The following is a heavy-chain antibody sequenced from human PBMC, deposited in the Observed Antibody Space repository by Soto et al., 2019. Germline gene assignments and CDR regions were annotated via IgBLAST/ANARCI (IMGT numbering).Heavy chain of an antibody. CDR1: GFTFTTFG. J-gene: IGHJ6*04. V-gene: IGHV3-30*03. CDR2: ISYDGHNK. D-gene: IGHD4-17*01. CDR3: ARDLQAYGDYNYCYSGMDV. Sequence: QVQLVESGGGVVQPGGSLRLSCTASGFTFTTFGIHWVRQAPGKGLEWVALISYDGHNKYYSDSVKGRFTISRDKYKNTLSLQMNSLRAGDSTLYSCARDLQAYGDYNYCYSGMDVWGKGTTVSVSS.